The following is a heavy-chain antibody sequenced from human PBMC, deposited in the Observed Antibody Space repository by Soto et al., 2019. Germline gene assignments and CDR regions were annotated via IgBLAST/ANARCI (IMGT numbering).Heavy chain of an antibody. D-gene: IGHD1-26*01. CDR1: GFTFSTYN. CDR2: ISSDGGST. Sequence: GGSLRLSCAASGFTFSTYNMHWVRQAPGKGLEYVSAISSDGGSTYYANSVKGRFTISRDNSKNTLYLQMGSLRVEDMAVYYCARAPLGVYDYWGKATLVTVSS. CDR3: ARAPLGVYDY. J-gene: IGHJ4*02. V-gene: IGHV3-64*01.